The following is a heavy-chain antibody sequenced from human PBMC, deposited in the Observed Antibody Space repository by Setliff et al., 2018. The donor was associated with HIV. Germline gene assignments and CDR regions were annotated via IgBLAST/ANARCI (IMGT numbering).Heavy chain of an antibody. V-gene: IGHV5-51*01. CDR2: IYPGVSDT. CDR1: GYSFTSYW. J-gene: IGHJ6*03. D-gene: IGHD1-26*01. CDR3: ARLPSSREGVDYYFYYMDV. Sequence: GESLKISCKGSGYSFTSYWIGWVRQMPGKGLEWMGIIYPGVSDTRYSPSFQGQVTISADKSISTAYLQWSSLKASDTAMYYCARLPSSREGVDYYFYYMDVWGKGTTVTVSS.